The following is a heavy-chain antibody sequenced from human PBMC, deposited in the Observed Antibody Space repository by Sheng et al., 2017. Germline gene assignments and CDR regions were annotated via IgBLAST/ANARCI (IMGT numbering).Heavy chain of an antibody. Sequence: QVQLVESGGGVVQPGRSLRLSCAASGFTFSSYAMHWVRQAPGKGLEWVAVISYDGSNKYYADSVKGRFTISRDNSKNTLYLQMNSLRAEDTAVYYCARSSWPYYDILTGYPLALDYWGQGTLVTVSS. D-gene: IGHD3-9*01. V-gene: IGHV3-30-3*01. CDR2: ISYDGSNK. CDR1: GFTFSSYA. CDR3: ARSSWPYYDILTGYPLALDY. J-gene: IGHJ4*02.